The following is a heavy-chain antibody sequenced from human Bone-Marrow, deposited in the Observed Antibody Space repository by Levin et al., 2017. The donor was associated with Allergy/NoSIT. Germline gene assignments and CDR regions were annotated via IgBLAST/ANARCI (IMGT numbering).Heavy chain of an antibody. D-gene: IGHD3-10*01. J-gene: IGHJ4*02. Sequence: SETLSLTCTVSGGSISSYYWSWIRQPPGKGLEWIGYIYYSGSTNYNPSLKSRVTISVDTSKNQFSLKLSSVTAADTAVYYCSGHYGSGSPFDYWGQGTLVTVSS. CDR3: SGHYGSGSPFDY. CDR1: GGSISSYY. CDR2: IYYSGST. V-gene: IGHV4-59*08.